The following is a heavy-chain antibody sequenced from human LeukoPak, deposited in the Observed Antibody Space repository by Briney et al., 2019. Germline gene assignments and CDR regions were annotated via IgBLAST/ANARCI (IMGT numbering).Heavy chain of an antibody. CDR1: GYSFSSYW. Sequence: GESLQISSQGLGYSFSSYWNAWVRPRPGQGLEWMGILYPGGSETRYGPSFQGQVTISADSSTSTAYLQWSRLRASDTAMYYCARASRDGYNQNFDHWGQGTLVTVSS. V-gene: IGHV5-51*01. J-gene: IGHJ4*02. D-gene: IGHD5-24*01. CDR3: ARASRDGYNQNFDH. CDR2: LYPGGSET.